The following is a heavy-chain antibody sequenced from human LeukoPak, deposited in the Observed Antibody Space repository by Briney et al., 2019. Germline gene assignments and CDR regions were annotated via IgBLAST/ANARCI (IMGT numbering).Heavy chain of an antibody. D-gene: IGHD3-10*01. CDR3: AKRPRGNYLDPFDY. Sequence: SETLSLTCTVSGGSIGGYYWSWIRHPPGKGLEWSGYIYYSGSTKYNPSLKSRVNFSVDTSKNQFSLRLTSVTAADTAVYYCAKRPRGNYLDPFDYWGQGTLVTVSS. V-gene: IGHV4-59*01. CDR2: IYYSGST. J-gene: IGHJ4*02. CDR1: GGSIGGYY.